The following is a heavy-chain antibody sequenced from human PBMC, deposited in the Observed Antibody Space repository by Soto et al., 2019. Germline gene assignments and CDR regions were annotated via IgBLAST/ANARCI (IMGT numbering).Heavy chain of an antibody. CDR1: GYTFTGYY. Sequence: RASVKVSCKASGYTFTGYYMHWVRQAPGQGLEWMGWINPNSGGTNYAQKFQGWVTMTRDTSISTAYMELSRLRSDDTAVYYCARAPHYYGSGSYLMGDYWGQGTLVTVSS. CDR3: ARAPHYYGSGSYLMGDY. J-gene: IGHJ4*02. V-gene: IGHV1-2*04. CDR2: INPNSGGT. D-gene: IGHD3-10*01.